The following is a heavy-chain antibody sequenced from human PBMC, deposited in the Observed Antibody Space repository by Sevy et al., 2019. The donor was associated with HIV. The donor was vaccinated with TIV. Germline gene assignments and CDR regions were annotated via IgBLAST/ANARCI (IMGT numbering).Heavy chain of an antibody. CDR3: AKHYIHDIADGWYFDL. J-gene: IGHJ2*01. CDR2: INRDGSGK. V-gene: IGHV3-7*01. CDR1: GFTFSDYW. D-gene: IGHD6-13*01. Sequence: GGSLRLSCEASGFTFSDYWMTWVRQAPGKGLEWVASINRDGSGKYYVDSVKGRFIISRHNVKKSLFLQMNTLRVEDTAVYYCAKHYIHDIADGWYFDLWGRGTLVTVSS.